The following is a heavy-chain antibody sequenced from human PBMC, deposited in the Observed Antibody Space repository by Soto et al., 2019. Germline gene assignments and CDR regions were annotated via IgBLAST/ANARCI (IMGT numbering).Heavy chain of an antibody. V-gene: IGHV4-39*01. CDR1: GNSISSSSYY. Sequence: LSLTCTVSGNSISSSSYYWGWIRQPPGKGLEWIGSIYYSGYTYYNPSLKSRVTISVDTSKKQFSLKLSSVTAADTAVYYCARHNGPLYVGYYDMDVWGQGTTVTVSS. CDR2: IYYSGYT. J-gene: IGHJ6*02. CDR3: ARHNGPLYVGYYDMDV. D-gene: IGHD3-16*01.